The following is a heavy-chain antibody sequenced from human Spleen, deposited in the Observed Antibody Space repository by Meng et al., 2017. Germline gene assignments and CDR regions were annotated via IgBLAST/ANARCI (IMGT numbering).Heavy chain of an antibody. J-gene: IGHJ6*02. CDR1: GGCFTGSD. CDR3: ARVPRILEANQQGKSIVDYYYYGMDV. CDR2: INHSGST. V-gene: IGHV4-34*01. Sequence: SETLSLTCADYGGCFTGSDWSRNRTLPGKGLEGIGEINHSGSTNYNPSLKSRVTISVDTSKNQFSLKLSSVTAADTAVYYCARVPRILEANQQGKSIVDYYYYGMDVWCQGTTVTVSS. D-gene: IGHD3-16*02.